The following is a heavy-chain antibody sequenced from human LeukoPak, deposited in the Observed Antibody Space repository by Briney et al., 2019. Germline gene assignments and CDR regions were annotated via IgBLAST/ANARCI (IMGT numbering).Heavy chain of an antibody. Sequence: SGGSLRLSCAASGFTFSSYWMHWVRQAPGKGLVWVSRINSDGSSTSYADSVKGRFTISRDNAKNSLYLQMNSLRAEDTAVYYCARLVDTAMVTVDYWGQGTLVTVSS. CDR1: GFTFSSYW. D-gene: IGHD5-18*01. CDR3: ARLVDTAMVTVDY. J-gene: IGHJ4*02. CDR2: INSDGSST. V-gene: IGHV3-74*01.